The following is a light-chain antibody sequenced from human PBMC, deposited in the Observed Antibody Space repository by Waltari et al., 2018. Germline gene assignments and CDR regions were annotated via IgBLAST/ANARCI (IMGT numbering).Light chain of an antibody. CDR2: DAS. Sequence: QSALTQPASVSGSPGQSISISCIGTSSDIGTFNLFSWYLQYPGTATKLLHYDASQRPSGVSNRFSGSKSGNTASLTISGLQAEDEAIYYCCSYAGSRTWVFSGGAKLTVL. J-gene: IGLJ3*02. CDR1: SSDIGTFNL. V-gene: IGLV2-23*01. CDR3: CSYAGSRTWV.